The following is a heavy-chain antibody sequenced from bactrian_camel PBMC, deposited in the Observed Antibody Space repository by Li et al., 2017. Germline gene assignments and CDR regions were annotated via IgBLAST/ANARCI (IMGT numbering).Heavy chain of an antibody. CDR2: IARDDIT. Sequence: HVQLVESGGGLVQPGGSLRLSCAVSEYTMSWPCLGWFRQVPGKEREGVAFIARDDITYYADSVKGRFTISQDNTKNTHFLEMSNLQPEDSAVYYCAAVSTGPCLSVISRGSPQRGDFQFWGQGTQVTVS. D-gene: IGHD7*01. CDR1: EYTMSWPC. J-gene: IGHJ4*01. V-gene: IGHV3S9*01. CDR3: AAVSTGPCLSVISRGSPQRGDFQF.